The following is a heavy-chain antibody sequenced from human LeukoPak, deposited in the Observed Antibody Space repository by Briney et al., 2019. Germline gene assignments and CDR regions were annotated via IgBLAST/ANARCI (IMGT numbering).Heavy chain of an antibody. D-gene: IGHD3-22*01. Sequence: GASVKVSCKASGGTFSSYAISWVRQAPGQGLEWMGGIIPILGIANYAQKFQGRVTITADKSTSTAYMELSSLRSEDTAVYYCARGLGPYYDSSGYTFDYWGQGTLVTVSS. CDR1: GGTFSSYA. CDR3: ARGLGPYYDSSGYTFDY. V-gene: IGHV1-69*10. J-gene: IGHJ4*02. CDR2: IIPILGIA.